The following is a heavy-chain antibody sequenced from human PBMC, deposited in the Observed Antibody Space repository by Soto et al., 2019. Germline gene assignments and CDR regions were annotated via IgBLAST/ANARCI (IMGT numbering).Heavy chain of an antibody. V-gene: IGHV1-2*02. J-gene: IGHJ4*02. CDR2: INPNSGGT. CDR3: AREYLDSNYLDY. Sequence: ASVKVSCKASGYTFTGYYMHWVRQAPGQGLEWMGWINPNSGGTNYAQKFQGRVTMTRDTSISTAYMELSRLRSDDTAVYYCAREYLDSNYLDYWGQGTLVTVSS. CDR1: GYTFTGYY. D-gene: IGHD2-21*01.